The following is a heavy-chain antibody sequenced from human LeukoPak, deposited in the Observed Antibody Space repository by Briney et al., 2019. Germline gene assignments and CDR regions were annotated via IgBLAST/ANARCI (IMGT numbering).Heavy chain of an antibody. V-gene: IGHV1-2*04. J-gene: IGHJ4*02. CDR3: ARGFTDYYDSSGPSDY. D-gene: IGHD3-22*01. CDR2: INPNSGGT. CDR1: GGTFSSYA. Sequence: ASVKVSCKASGGTFSSYAISWVRQAPGQGLEWMGWINPNSGGTNYAQKFQGWVTMTRDTSISTAYMELSRLRSDDTAVYYCARGFTDYYDSSGPSDYWGQGTLVTVSS.